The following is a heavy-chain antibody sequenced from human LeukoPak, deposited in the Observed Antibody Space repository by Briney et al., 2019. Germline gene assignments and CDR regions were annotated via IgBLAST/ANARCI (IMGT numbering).Heavy chain of an antibody. Sequence: GGSLRLSCAASGFTFDDYAMHWVRQAPGKGLERVSLITGDGGSTYYADSVKGRFTISRDNSKNSLYLQMNSLRTEDTALYYCAKDGGTGSYSDYWGQGTLVTVSS. CDR2: ITGDGGST. D-gene: IGHD2-8*02. CDR3: AKDGGTGSYSDY. CDR1: GFTFDDYA. J-gene: IGHJ4*02. V-gene: IGHV3-43*02.